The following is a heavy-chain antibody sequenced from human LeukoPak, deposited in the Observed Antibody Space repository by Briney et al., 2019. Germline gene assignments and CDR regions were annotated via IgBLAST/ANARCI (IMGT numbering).Heavy chain of an antibody. D-gene: IGHD6-13*01. CDR1: GFTFSDYY. CDR2: ISGSGDTT. V-gene: IGHV3-23*01. J-gene: IGHJ4*02. CDR3: AKDRISTSGTVDY. Sequence: PGGSLRLSCAASGFTFSDYYMTWVRQAPGKGLEWVSGISGSGDTTYYADSVKGRFTISRDNSKNTLYLQMNSLRAEDTAIYYCAKDRISTSGTVDYWGQGTLVTVSS.